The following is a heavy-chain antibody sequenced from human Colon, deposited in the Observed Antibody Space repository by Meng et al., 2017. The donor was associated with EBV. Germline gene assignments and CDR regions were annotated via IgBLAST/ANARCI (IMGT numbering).Heavy chain of an antibody. CDR1: GGSISSVYW. CDR3: ARGGYYSFDY. Sequence: QVQRQGSGPGLVKPSETLSLPCAVSGGSISSVYWWTWVRQSPGKGLEWIGEIYHSGSTNYNPSLKSRVTISVDKSKNQFSLKLTSVTAADTAVYYCARGGYYSFDYWGQRTLVTVSS. D-gene: IGHD5-18*01. CDR2: IYHSGST. V-gene: IGHV4-4*02. J-gene: IGHJ4*02.